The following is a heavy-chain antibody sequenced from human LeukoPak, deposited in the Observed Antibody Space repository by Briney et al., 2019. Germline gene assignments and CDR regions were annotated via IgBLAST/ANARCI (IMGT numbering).Heavy chain of an antibody. J-gene: IGHJ4*02. CDR3: AKVGWSGYEFDY. V-gene: IGHV3-48*01. D-gene: IGHD3-3*01. CDR2: ISSSSDTI. CDR1: GFTLITYS. Sequence: GGSLRLSCAASGFTLITYSMNWVRQAPGKGLEWVSYISSSSDTIYYADSVKGRFTISRDNSKNTLYLQMNSLRAEDTAVYYCAKVGWSGYEFDYWGQGTLVTVSS.